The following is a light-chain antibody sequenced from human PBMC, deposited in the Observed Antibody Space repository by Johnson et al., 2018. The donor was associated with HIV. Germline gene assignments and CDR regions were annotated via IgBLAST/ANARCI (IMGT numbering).Light chain of an antibody. V-gene: IGLV1-51*02. J-gene: IGLJ1*01. CDR2: ENN. Sequence: QSVLTQPPSVSAAAGQKVTISCSGSSSNIESNSVSWYQQFPGTAPKVLIYENNKRPSGIPDRFSGSKSGTSATLGITGLQTGDEADHYCGTWDSRLSAGGGFGTGTKVTVL. CDR3: GTWDSRLSAGGG. CDR1: SSNIESNS.